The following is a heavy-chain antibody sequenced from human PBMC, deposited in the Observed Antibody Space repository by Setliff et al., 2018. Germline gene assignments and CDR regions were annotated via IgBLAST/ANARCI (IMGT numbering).Heavy chain of an antibody. CDR2: INVSGGSA. J-gene: IGHJ4*02. CDR1: GYSFIRYY. D-gene: IGHD3-10*01. CDR3: ARVESMVRGKNILRHFDY. Sequence: ASVKVSCKTSGYSFIRYYMYWVRQAPGQGLEWMGLINVSGGSASYEQKFLGRVTVTTDTSTGTAYMELGSLTTDDTAVYYCARVESMVRGKNILRHFDYWGQGIQVTVSS. V-gene: IGHV1-46*01.